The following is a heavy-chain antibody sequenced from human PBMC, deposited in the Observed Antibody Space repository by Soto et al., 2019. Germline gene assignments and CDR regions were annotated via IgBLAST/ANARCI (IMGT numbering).Heavy chain of an antibody. V-gene: IGHV3-33*01. CDR1: GFAFNTIA. J-gene: IGHJ4*02. CDR3: ARSGECSAANCYLRGPFDY. Sequence: LRLSCAASGFAFNTIAMHWVRQAPGKGLEWVAAIWGDGSTEKYADSVKGRFTISRDNSKNRVYLQMNSLRAEDTAVYFCARSGECSAANCYLRGPFDYWGQGSQVTVSS. D-gene: IGHD2-15*01. CDR2: IWGDGSTE.